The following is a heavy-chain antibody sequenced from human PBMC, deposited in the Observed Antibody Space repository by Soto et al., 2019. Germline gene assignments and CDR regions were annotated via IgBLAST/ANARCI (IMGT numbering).Heavy chain of an antibody. CDR3: AKSPPLGTMVRESHLDY. J-gene: IGHJ4*02. D-gene: IGHD3-10*01. CDR1: GFTFSSYG. CDR2: ISYDGSNK. Sequence: PGGSLRLSCAASGFTFSSYGMHWVRQAPGKGLEWVAVISYDGSNKYYADSVKGRFTISRDNSKNTLYLQMNSLRAEDTAVYYCAKSPPLGTMVRESHLDYWGQGTLVTVPQ. V-gene: IGHV3-30*18.